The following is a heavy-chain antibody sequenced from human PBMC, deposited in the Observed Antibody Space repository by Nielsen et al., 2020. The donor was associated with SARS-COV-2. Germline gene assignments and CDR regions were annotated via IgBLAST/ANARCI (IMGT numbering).Heavy chain of an antibody. V-gene: IGHV4-4*02. Sequence: WIRQPPGKGLEWIGEIYHSGSTNYNPSLKSRVTISVDTSKNHVSLKLSSVTAADTAVYYCARDGYYDSSGYYYREAFDIWGPGTMVTVSS. CDR3: ARDGYYDSSGYYYREAFDI. J-gene: IGHJ3*02. CDR2: IYHSGST. D-gene: IGHD3-22*01.